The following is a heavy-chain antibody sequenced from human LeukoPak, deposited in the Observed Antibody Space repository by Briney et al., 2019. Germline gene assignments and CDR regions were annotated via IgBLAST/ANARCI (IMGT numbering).Heavy chain of an antibody. J-gene: IGHJ3*02. CDR1: GFTFSTYS. CDR3: AKGESSSWTLNAFDI. V-gene: IGHV3-48*01. CDR2: ISSGSSTI. Sequence: GGSLRLSCAASGFTFSTYSMNWVRQAPGKGLEWVSYISSGSSTIYYADSVKGRFTISRDNAKNSLYLQMNSLRAEDMALYYCAKGESSSWTLNAFDIWGQGTMVTVSS. D-gene: IGHD6-13*01.